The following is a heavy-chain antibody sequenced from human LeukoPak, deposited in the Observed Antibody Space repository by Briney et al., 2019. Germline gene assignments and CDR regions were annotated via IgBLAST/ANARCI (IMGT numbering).Heavy chain of an antibody. Sequence: SETLSLTCTVSGGSISSYYWSWIRQPPGKGLEWIGYIYYSGSTNYNPSLKSRVTISVDTSKNQFSLKLSSVTAADTAVYYRARSLAVPYYYYYGMDVWGQGTTVTVSS. D-gene: IGHD3-10*01. V-gene: IGHV4-59*01. CDR3: ARSLAVPYYYYYGMDV. CDR1: GGSISSYY. CDR2: IYYSGST. J-gene: IGHJ6*02.